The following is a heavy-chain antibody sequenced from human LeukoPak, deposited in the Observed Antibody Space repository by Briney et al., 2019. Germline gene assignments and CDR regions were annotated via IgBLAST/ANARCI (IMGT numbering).Heavy chain of an antibody. V-gene: IGHV4-39*01. J-gene: IGHJ4*02. D-gene: IGHD2-8*01. Sequence: SETLSLTCTVSGGSISSTSYYWGWIRQPPGKGLEWIASIYYTGSTLYNPSLQSRVTISVDTARSQISLKLTSVTAADTAVYYCARHCRTSTCNLYDYWGQGTLVTVSS. CDR1: GGSISSTSYY. CDR3: ARHCRTSTCNLYDY. CDR2: IYYTGST.